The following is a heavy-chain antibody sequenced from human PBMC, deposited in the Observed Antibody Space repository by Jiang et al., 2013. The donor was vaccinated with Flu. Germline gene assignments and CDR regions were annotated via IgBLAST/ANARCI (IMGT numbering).Heavy chain of an antibody. J-gene: IGHJ1*01. Sequence: GAEVKKPGASVKVSCKASGYTFTSYYMHWVRQAPGQGLEWMGIINPSGGSTSYAQKFQGRVTMTRDTSTSTVYMELSSLRSEDTAVYYCAAYGGSYYLAEYFQHWGQGTLVTVSS. V-gene: IGHV1-46*01. CDR1: GYTFTSYY. CDR2: INPSGGST. D-gene: IGHD1-26*01. CDR3: AAYGGSYYLAEYFQH.